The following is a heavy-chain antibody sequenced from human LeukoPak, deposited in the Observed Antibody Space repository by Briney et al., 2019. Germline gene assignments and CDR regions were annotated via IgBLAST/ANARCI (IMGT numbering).Heavy chain of an antibody. CDR3: ARSVSGNPYYYYGMDV. D-gene: IGHD4-23*01. Sequence: PSETLSLTCTVSGGSISSSSYYWGWIRQPTGKGLEWIGSIYYSGSTYYNPSLKSRVTISVDTSKNQFSLKLSSVTAADTAVYYCARSVSGNPYYYYGMDVWGQGTTVTVSS. CDR1: GGSISSSSYY. CDR2: IYYSGST. V-gene: IGHV4-39*07. J-gene: IGHJ6*02.